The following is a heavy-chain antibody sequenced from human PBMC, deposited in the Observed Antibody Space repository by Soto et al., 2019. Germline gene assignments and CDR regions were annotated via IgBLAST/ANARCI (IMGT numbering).Heavy chain of an antibody. J-gene: IGHJ4*02. CDR3: AKYYAQAFWSGYCFDY. CDR1: GYTFTNYG. D-gene: IGHD3-3*01. V-gene: IGHV1-18*01. Sequence: QVQLVQSGAEVKKPGASVKVSCEASGYTFTNYGISWVRQAPGQGREWMGWISAYNGNTNYAQNLQGRVTMTTDTYTSTAYMELRSLRSDDTAVYYCAKYYAQAFWSGYCFDYWGQGTLVTVSS. CDR2: ISAYNGNT.